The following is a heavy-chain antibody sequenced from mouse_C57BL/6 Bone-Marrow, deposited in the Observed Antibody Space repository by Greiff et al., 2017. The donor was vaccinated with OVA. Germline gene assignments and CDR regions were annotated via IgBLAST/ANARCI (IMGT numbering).Heavy chain of an antibody. CDR1: GYSFTGYY. CDR2: INPSTGGT. J-gene: IGHJ2*01. V-gene: IGHV1-42*01. D-gene: IGHD1-1*01. Sequence: VQLQQSGPELVKPGASVKISCKASGYSFTGYYMNWVKQSPEKSLEWIGEINPSTGGTTYNQKLKAKATLTVDKSSSTAYMQLKSLTSEDSAVYYCARYYYGSYYFDYWGQGTTLTVSS. CDR3: ARYYYGSYYFDY.